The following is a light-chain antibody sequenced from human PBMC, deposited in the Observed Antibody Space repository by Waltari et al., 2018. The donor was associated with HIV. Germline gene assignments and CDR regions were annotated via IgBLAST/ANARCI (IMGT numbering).Light chain of an antibody. J-gene: IGLJ1*01. Sequence: QSVLTQPPSASGTPGQRVTISCSGSSSNIGSNYVYWYQHLPGTSPNLLIYRNNQRPSGVPDRFSGSKSGTSASLAISGLRSEDEADYYCAAWDDSLSGYVFGTGTKVTVL. V-gene: IGLV1-47*01. CDR1: SSNIGSNY. CDR3: AAWDDSLSGYV. CDR2: RNN.